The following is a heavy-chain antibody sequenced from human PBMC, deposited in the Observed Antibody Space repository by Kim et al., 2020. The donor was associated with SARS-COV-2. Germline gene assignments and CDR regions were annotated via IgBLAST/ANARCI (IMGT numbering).Heavy chain of an antibody. D-gene: IGHD3-10*01. CDR2: IYSGGST. V-gene: IGHV3-66*01. CDR3: ARWPLLWFGESWDV. CDR1: GFTVSSNY. Sequence: GGSLRLSCAASGFTVSSNYMSWVRQAPGKGLEWVSVIYSGGSTYYADSVKGRFTISRDNSKNTLYLQMNSLRAEDTAVYYCARWPLLWFGESWDVWGQGTTVTVSS. J-gene: IGHJ6*02.